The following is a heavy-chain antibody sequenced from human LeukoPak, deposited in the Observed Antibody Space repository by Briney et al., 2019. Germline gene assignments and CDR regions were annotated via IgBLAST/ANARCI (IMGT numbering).Heavy chain of an antibody. Sequence: PSETLSLTCTVSGDSISNFYWSWIRQPAGKGLEWIGRIYTSGSTNYNPSLKSRVTISVDTSKNQFSLKLSSVTAADTAVYYCATSGSYPPKLPKNWGQGTLVTVSS. V-gene: IGHV4-4*07. CDR2: IYTSGST. CDR1: GDSISNFY. J-gene: IGHJ4*02. D-gene: IGHD1-26*01. CDR3: ATSGSYPPKLPKN.